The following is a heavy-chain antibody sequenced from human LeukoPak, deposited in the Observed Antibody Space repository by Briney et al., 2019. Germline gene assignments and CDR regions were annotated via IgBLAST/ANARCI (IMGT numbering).Heavy chain of an antibody. Sequence: PGGSLRLSCAASGFTFSSYWMSWVRQAPGKGLEWVSYISSSSSTVFHADSVKGRFTISRDNAKSSLFLHMNSLRAEDTAIYYCVRDSYYAFDIWGQGTVVAVSS. CDR3: VRDSYYAFDI. J-gene: IGHJ3*02. CDR1: GFTFSSYW. CDR2: ISSSSSTV. V-gene: IGHV3-48*04. D-gene: IGHD2-8*01.